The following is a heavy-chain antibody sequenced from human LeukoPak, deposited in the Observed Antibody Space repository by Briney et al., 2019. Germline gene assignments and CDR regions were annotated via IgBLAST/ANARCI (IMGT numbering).Heavy chain of an antibody. V-gene: IGHV3-30-3*01. Sequence: GGSLRLSCAASGFTFSSYAMHWVRQAPGKGLEWVAVISYDGSNKYYADSVKGRFTISRDNSKNTLYLQMNSLRAEDTAVYYCARLPHMASDAFDIWGQGTMVTVSS. CDR1: GFTFSSYA. CDR2: ISYDGSNK. D-gene: IGHD2-21*01. J-gene: IGHJ3*02. CDR3: ARLPHMASDAFDI.